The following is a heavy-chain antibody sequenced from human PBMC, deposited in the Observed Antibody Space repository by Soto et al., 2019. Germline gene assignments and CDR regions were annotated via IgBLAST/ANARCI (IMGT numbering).Heavy chain of an antibody. CDR3: AGRLTTAASLDY. D-gene: IGHD3-9*01. J-gene: IGHJ4*02. CDR1: GGSIISYY. V-gene: IGHV4-59*08. CDR2: IYDSGST. Sequence: SETLSLTCTVSGGSIISYYWSWIRQPPGKGLEWIGYIYDSGSTSYNPSLKSRVTISVDTSKNTLYLQMDSLRAEDTAIYYCAGRLTTAASLDYWGRGTLVTVSS.